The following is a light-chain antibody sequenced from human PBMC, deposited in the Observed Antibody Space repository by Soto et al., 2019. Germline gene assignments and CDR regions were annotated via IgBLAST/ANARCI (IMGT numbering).Light chain of an antibody. Sequence: DIQMTQSPSSLSASVGDRITITCRASQAINSWVAWYQQKPERAPKPLIYAASTLESGVPSRFSGSASGTDFTLTISGLQPDDFATYYCQQYTDYPPTFGPGTKVDIK. CDR2: AAS. CDR1: QAINSW. V-gene: IGKV1D-16*01. J-gene: IGKJ3*01. CDR3: QQYTDYPPT.